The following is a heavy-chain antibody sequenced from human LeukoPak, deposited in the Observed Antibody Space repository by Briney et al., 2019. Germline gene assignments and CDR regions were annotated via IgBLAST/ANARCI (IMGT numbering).Heavy chain of an antibody. D-gene: IGHD3-16*02. CDR2: ISAYNGNT. V-gene: IGHV1-18*01. CDR1: GYTFTSYA. Sequence: ASVKVSCKASGYTFTSYAMHWVRQAPGQRLEWMGWISAYNGNTNYAQKLQGRVTMTTDTSTSTAYMELRSLRSDDTAVYYCARSRYDYVWGSYRPGYFDYWGQGTLVTVSS. CDR3: ARSRYDYVWGSYRPGYFDY. J-gene: IGHJ4*02.